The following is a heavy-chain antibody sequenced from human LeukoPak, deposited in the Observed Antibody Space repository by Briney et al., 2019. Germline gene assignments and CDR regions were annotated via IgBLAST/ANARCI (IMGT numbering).Heavy chain of an antibody. CDR2: IKSKTDGGTT. Sequence: GGSLRLSCAASGSTFSNAWMSWVRQAPGKGLEWVGRIKSKTDGGTTDYAAPVKGRFTISRDDSKNTLYLQMNSLKTEDTAVYYCTKITMVRGAPTTLGYWGQGTLVTVSS. J-gene: IGHJ4*02. D-gene: IGHD3-10*01. CDR3: TKITMVRGAPTTLGY. V-gene: IGHV3-15*01. CDR1: GSTFSNAW.